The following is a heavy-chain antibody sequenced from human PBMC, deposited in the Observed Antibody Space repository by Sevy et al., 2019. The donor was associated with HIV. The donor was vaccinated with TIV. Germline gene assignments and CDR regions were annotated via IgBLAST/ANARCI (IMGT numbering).Heavy chain of an antibody. D-gene: IGHD6-19*01. CDR1: GFTFSSYS. J-gene: IGHJ5*02. CDR2: ISSSSSTI. CDR3: ARDDPSSSGNWFDP. V-gene: IGHV3-48*02. Sequence: GGSLRLSCAASGFTFSSYSMNWVRQAPGKGLEWVSYISSSSSTIYYADSVKGRFTISRDNAKNSLYLQMNSLRDEDTAVYYCARDDPSSSGNWFDPWGQGTLVTVSS.